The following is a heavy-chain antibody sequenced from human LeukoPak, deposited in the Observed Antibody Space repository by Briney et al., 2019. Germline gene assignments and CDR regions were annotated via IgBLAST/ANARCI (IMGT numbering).Heavy chain of an antibody. J-gene: IGHJ5*02. CDR1: GGSISSSNW. V-gene: IGHV4-4*02. D-gene: IGHD3-10*01. CDR3: ARVLDYYGSGRRFDP. Sequence: SGTLSLTCAVSGGSISSSNWWSWVRQPPGKGLEWIGEIYHSGSTNYNPSLKSRVTISVDKSKNQFSLKLSSVTAADTAVYYCARVLDYYGSGRRFDPWGQGTLVTVSS. CDR2: IYHSGST.